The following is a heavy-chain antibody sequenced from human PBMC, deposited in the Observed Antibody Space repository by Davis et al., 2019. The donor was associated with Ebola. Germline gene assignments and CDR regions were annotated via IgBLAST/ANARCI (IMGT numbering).Heavy chain of an antibody. CDR2: ISSSSSTI. CDR1: GFTFSSYS. Sequence: GESLKISCAASGFTFSSYSMNWVRQAPGKGLEWVSYISSSSSTIYYADSVKGRFTISRDNAKNSLYLQMDSLRDEDTAVYYCARVVDTVTTSWFDPWGQGTLVTVSS. CDR3: ARVVDTVTTSWFDP. D-gene: IGHD4-17*01. J-gene: IGHJ5*02. V-gene: IGHV3-48*02.